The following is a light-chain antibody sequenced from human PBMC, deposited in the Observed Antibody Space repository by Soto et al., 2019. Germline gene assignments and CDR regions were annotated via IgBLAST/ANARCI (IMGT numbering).Light chain of an antibody. CDR1: QSVSSGY. J-gene: IGKJ1*01. CDR2: GAS. Sequence: EIVLTQPPGTLSLSPGERVTLSCRASQSVSSGYLAWYQQKPGQAPRLLIHGASSRASGTPDRFSGSGSGTDFTLTISRLEPEDFAVYYCQQYGSSPRTFGQGTKVDIK. V-gene: IGKV3-20*01. CDR3: QQYGSSPRT.